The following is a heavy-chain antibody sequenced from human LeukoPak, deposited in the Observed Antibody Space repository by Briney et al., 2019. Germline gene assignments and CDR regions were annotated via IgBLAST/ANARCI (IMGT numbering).Heavy chain of an antibody. Sequence: GGSLRLSCATSGFIFDEYAMHWVRQVPGKGLEWVSLISWDGSGTFYVDSVKGRFTISRDNSKNFLYLQMNSLRAEDTAVYYCARDHGGYDILTGYYTPPFDYWGQGTLVTVSS. V-gene: IGHV3-43D*03. J-gene: IGHJ4*02. CDR3: ARDHGGYDILTGYYTPPFDY. CDR2: ISWDGSGT. CDR1: GFIFDEYA. D-gene: IGHD3-9*01.